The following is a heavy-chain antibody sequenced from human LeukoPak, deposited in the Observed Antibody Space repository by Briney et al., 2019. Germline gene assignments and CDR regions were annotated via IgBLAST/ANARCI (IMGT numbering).Heavy chain of an antibody. Sequence: GGSLRLSCAASGFTFSTYAMHWVRQAPGKGLEWVAVISYDGSEKYYADSVKGRFTISRDNSKNTLCLQMNSLRAEDTAVYYCARERTGNFDYWGQGTLVTVSS. J-gene: IGHJ4*02. CDR2: ISYDGSEK. D-gene: IGHD3-10*01. V-gene: IGHV3-30-3*01. CDR3: ARERTGNFDY. CDR1: GFTFSTYA.